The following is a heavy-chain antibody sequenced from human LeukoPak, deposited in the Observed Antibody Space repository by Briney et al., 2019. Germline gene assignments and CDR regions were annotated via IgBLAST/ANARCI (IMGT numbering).Heavy chain of an antibody. J-gene: IGHJ3*02. CDR3: ARGDPHDYVWGSYRWDAFDI. CDR1: GGSIRSYY. V-gene: IGHV4-59*01. CDR2: IYYSGST. Sequence: SETLSLTCTVSGGSIRSYYWSWIRQPPGKGLEWIGYIYYSGSTNYNPSLKSRVTISVDTSKNQFSLKLSSVTAADTAVYYCARGDPHDYVWGSYRWDAFDIWGQGTMVTVSS. D-gene: IGHD3-16*02.